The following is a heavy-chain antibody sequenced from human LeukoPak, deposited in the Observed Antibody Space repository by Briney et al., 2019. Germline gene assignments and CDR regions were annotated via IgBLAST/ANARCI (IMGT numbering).Heavy chain of an antibody. CDR3: ARRGNRLVTNSLDY. CDR2: VYYSGST. J-gene: IGHJ4*02. CDR1: GGSIDSSSYY. V-gene: IGHV4-39*01. D-gene: IGHD3-9*01. Sequence: SETLSLTCTVSGGSIDSSSYYWVWIRQPPGKGLEWIGSVYYSGSTFYNPSLKSRVTISVDTSKNQFSLILNSVTAADTAVYYCARRGNRLVTNSLDYWGQGTLVTVSS.